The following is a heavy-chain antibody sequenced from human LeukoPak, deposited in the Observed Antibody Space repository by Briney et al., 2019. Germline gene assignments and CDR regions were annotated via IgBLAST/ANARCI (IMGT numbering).Heavy chain of an antibody. CDR1: GYSISSGYY. CDR3: ARGIMTPYYMDV. J-gene: IGHJ6*03. CDR2: ISTSSSYI. D-gene: IGHD3-16*01. Sequence: SSETLSLTCTVSGYSISSGYYWGWIRQPPGKGLEWVSFISTSSSYIYYRESVKGRFTISRDNAKKSLYLQMNSLRAEDTAVYYCARGIMTPYYMDVWGKGTTVTVSS. V-gene: IGHV3-21*01.